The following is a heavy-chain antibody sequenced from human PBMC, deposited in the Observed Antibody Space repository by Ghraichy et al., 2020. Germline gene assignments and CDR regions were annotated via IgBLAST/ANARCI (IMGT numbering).Heavy chain of an antibody. J-gene: IGHJ4*02. CDR2: IKLSGST. V-gene: IGHV4-34*01. Sequence: ETLSLTCTVYGGSFSGYYWSWLRQPPGKGLEWIGEIKLSGSTSYSPSLRSRVTISVDTSKNQFSLKLTSVTAADTAMYYCSRGLSYGDYVVAFGYWGQGTLVTVSS. CDR1: GGSFSGYY. CDR3: SRGLSYGDYVVAFGY. D-gene: IGHD4-17*01.